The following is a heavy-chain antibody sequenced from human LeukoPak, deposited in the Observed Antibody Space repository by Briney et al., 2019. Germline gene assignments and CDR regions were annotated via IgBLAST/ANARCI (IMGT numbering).Heavy chain of an antibody. J-gene: IGHJ4*02. Sequence: GGSLRLSCAASGFTFSSYAMSWVRQAPGKGLEWVSTISGSGGSTYYADSVKGRFTISRDNSKNTLYLQMNSLRAEDTAVYYCAKDPSLGGYYFDYWGQGTLVTVSS. V-gene: IGHV3-23*01. CDR1: GFTFSSYA. CDR3: AKDPSLGGYYFDY. D-gene: IGHD3-16*01. CDR2: ISGSGGST.